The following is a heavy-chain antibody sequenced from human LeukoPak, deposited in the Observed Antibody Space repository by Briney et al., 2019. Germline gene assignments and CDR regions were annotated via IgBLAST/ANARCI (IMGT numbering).Heavy chain of an antibody. J-gene: IGHJ4*02. CDR3: ARLGSIYEFNY. CDR2: IYAGDSDT. CDR1: GYSFTSHW. Sequence: GESLKISCKGSGYSFTSHWIGWVRQMPGKGLEWMGIIYAGDSDTTYSPSFQGQVTISVDKSINTAYPQWSSLKASDSAMYYCARLGSIYEFNYWGQGTLVTVSS. V-gene: IGHV5-51*01. D-gene: IGHD3-16*01.